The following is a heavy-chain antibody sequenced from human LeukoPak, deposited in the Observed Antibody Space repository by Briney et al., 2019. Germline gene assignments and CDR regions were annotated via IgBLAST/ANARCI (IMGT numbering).Heavy chain of an antibody. D-gene: IGHD4-23*01. CDR2: IIPIFGTA. CDR3: ARGWLAETMVVTPYNC. J-gene: IGHJ4*02. Sequence: GASVKVSCKASGGSFSSYAINWVRQAPGQGLEWMGGIIPIFGTANYAQKFQDRVTIAAVESMSTVYMELSSLRSEDTAVYYCARGWLAETMVVTPYNCWGQGILVTVSS. CDR1: GGSFSSYA. V-gene: IGHV1-69*01.